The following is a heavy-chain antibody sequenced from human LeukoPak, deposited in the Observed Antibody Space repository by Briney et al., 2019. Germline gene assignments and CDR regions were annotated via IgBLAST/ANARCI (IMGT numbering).Heavy chain of an antibody. CDR2: IYSGGST. V-gene: IGHV3-53*01. CDR1: GFTVSSNY. Sequence: GGSLRLSCAASGFTVSSNYMSWVRRAPGKGLEWVSVIYSGGSTYYADSVKGRFTISRDNSKNTLYLQMNSLRAEDTAVYYCARDFHDSSPYGMDVWGQGTTVTVS. J-gene: IGHJ6*02. CDR3: ARDFHDSSPYGMDV. D-gene: IGHD3-22*01.